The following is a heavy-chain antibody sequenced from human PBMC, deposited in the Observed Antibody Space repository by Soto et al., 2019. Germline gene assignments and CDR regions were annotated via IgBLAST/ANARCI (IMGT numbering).Heavy chain of an antibody. Sequence: QLQLQESGAGPVKPSQTLSHTCAVSGASISRDTYSWKWIRQPPGKGLEWNGYIHRSGSTYYNPSLKSRVTISVDKSKNQFSLRLSSVTAADTAVYYCASVPYEYFLSWGLGTLVTVSS. CDR3: ASVPYEYFLS. V-gene: IGHV4-30-2*01. J-gene: IGHJ1*01. CDR1: GASISRDTYS. CDR2: IHRSGST.